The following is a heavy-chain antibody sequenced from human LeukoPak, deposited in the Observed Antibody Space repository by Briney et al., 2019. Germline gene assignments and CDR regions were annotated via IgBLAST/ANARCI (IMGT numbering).Heavy chain of an antibody. CDR3: ARDFSTWYSIDY. CDR1: GFTLRSYA. J-gene: IGHJ4*02. Sequence: GGSLRLSCAVSGFTLRSYAIHWVRQAPGKGLQWVAFISYDEAVKYYADSVRGRFTVSRDNSKNTLSLQMNSLRPEDTAVYCCARDFSTWYSIDYWGRGTLVTVSS. D-gene: IGHD2-15*01. V-gene: IGHV3-30-3*01. CDR2: ISYDEAVK.